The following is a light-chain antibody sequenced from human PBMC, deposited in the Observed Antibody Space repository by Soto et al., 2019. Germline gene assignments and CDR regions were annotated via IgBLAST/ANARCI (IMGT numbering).Light chain of an antibody. V-gene: IGKV1-39*01. CDR3: QQTYTSPLYN. Sequence: DIQMTQSPSSLSASVGDRVTITCRTSQSITNYLNWYQQKPGKAPKLLIYAASTLQSGVPSRFSGSGSGTDFTITISSLQPGDFASYYCQQTYTSPLYNLGQGTKLEIK. CDR2: AAS. CDR1: QSITNY. J-gene: IGKJ2*01.